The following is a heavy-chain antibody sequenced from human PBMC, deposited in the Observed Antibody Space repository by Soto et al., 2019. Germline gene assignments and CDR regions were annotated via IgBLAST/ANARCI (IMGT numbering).Heavy chain of an antibody. D-gene: IGHD3-10*01. V-gene: IGHV3-21*01. CDR1: GFTFSSYS. CDR3: AREFGKGSGSYFYYYYMDV. J-gene: IGHJ6*03. Sequence: GGSLRLSCAASGFTFSSYSMNWVRQAPGKGLEWVSSISSSSSYIYYADSVKGRFTISRDNAKNSLYLQMNSLRAEDTAVYYCAREFGKGSGSYFYYYYMDVWGKGTTVTVSS. CDR2: ISSSSSYI.